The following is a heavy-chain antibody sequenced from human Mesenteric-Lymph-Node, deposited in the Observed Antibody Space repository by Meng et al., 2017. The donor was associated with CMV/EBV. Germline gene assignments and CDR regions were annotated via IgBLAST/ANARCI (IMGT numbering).Heavy chain of an antibody. D-gene: IGHD3-10*01. V-gene: IGHV1-18*04. CDR3: SKLRGGFGDPVDH. CDR2: ISPHSGTT. J-gene: IGHJ4*02. Sequence: CMASGYTFTRYAVRWVRQAPGQGLEGMGWISPHSGTTNYAQKFQGRVPMTTETSATTAYLELRSLRSDDTAVYYCSKLRGGFGDPVDHWGQGTLVTVSS. CDR1: GYTFTRYA.